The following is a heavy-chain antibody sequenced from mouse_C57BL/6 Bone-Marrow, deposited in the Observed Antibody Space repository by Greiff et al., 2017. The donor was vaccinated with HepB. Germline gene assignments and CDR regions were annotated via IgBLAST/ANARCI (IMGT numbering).Heavy chain of an antibody. D-gene: IGHD1-1*01. CDR2: ISDGGSYT. Sequence: EVQLVESGGGLVKPGGSLKLSCAASGFTFSSYAMSWVRQTPEKRLEWVATISDGGSYTYYPDNVKGRFTISRDNAKNNLYLQMSHLKSEDTAMYYCARDRYYYGSSWFAYWGQGTLVTVSA. CDR3: ARDRYYYGSSWFAY. CDR1: GFTFSSYA. V-gene: IGHV5-4*01. J-gene: IGHJ3*01.